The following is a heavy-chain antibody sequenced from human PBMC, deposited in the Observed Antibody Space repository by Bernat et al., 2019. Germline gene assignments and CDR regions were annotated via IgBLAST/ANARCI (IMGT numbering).Heavy chain of an antibody. Sequence: EVQLVESGGGLVQPGGSLRLSCAASGFTFSNYWMHWVRQAPGKGLVWVSRIKSDGSTTNYADSVKGRFTIARDNAKNTLFLQMNSLRALDTAVYYCARGNLGAWFDPWGPRTLVTVSS. CDR1: GFTFSNYW. CDR2: IKSDGSTT. J-gene: IGHJ5*02. V-gene: IGHV3-74*01. D-gene: IGHD3-10*01. CDR3: ARGNLGAWFDP.